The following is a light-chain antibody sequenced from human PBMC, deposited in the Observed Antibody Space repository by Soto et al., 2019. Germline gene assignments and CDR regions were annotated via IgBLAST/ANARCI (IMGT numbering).Light chain of an antibody. CDR2: KDS. J-gene: IGLJ2*01. CDR1: ALQKQY. V-gene: IGLV3-25*03. Sequence: SYELTQPPSVSVSPGQTARITCSGDALQKQYAYWYQQKPRQAPVLVIYKDSERPSGIPERFSGSSSGTTVTLTISGVQAEDEADYYCQSADSSGTYVVFGGGTKLTVL. CDR3: QSADSSGTYVV.